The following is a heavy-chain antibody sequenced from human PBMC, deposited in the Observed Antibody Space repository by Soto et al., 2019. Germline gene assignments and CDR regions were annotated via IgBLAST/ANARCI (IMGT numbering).Heavy chain of an antibody. CDR2: IIPILGIA. CDR3: ARVGYGGNSYFDY. V-gene: IGHV1-69*02. J-gene: IGHJ4*02. Sequence: QVQLVQSGAEVKKPGSSVKVSCKASGGTFSSYTISWVRQAPGQGLEWMGRIIPILGIANYAQKFQGRVTITADKSTSTAYMKLSSLRSEDTAVYYCARVGYGGNSYFDYWGQGTLVTVSS. D-gene: IGHD4-17*01. CDR1: GGTFSSYT.